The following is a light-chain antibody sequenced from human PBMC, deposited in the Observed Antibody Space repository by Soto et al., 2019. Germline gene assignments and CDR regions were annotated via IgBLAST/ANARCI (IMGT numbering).Light chain of an antibody. CDR2: DVS. V-gene: IGLV2-11*01. CDR3: CSYGGNYAPYV. CDR1: SGDVGGYNY. J-gene: IGLJ1*01. Sequence: QSVLTQPRSVSGSLGQSVTISCTGTSGDVGGYNYVSWYQKQSGQAPKLMIYDVSKRPSGVPDRFSGSKSGNTASLTISGLQAEDEADSYCCSYGGNYAPYVFGTGTKLTVL.